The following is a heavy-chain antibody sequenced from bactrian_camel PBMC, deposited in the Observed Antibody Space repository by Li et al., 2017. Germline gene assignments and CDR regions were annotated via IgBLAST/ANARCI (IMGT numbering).Heavy chain of an antibody. CDR1: GSIRSYHT. Sequence: QLVESGGGTVQTGGSLTLSCTVSGSIRSYHTRGWYMAWFRQVPGTKQEAVAAIDSRDVPTYGDPVKGRFTISRDSTKNTLYLQMDGLKPEDTARYFCAADWRFFPAWIGVLDLARYLYFGPGTQVTVS. CDR2: IDSRDVP. D-gene: IGHD1*01. V-gene: IGHV3S53*01. J-gene: IGHJ4*01.